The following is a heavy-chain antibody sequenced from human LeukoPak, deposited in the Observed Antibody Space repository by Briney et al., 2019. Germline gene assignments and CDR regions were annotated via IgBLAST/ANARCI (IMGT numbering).Heavy chain of an antibody. Sequence: SETLSLTCTVSGGSISSYYWSWIRQPPGKGLEWIGYIHYSGSTNYNPSLKSRGTISVDTSKNQFSLKLTSVTAADTAVYFCARGDCSGGSCRFDYWGQGTLVTVSS. D-gene: IGHD2-15*01. V-gene: IGHV4-59*01. CDR1: GGSISSYY. CDR3: ARGDCSGGSCRFDY. J-gene: IGHJ4*02. CDR2: IHYSGST.